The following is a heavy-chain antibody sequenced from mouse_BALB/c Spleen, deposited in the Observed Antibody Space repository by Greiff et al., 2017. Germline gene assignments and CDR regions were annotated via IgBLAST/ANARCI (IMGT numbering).Heavy chain of an antibody. V-gene: IGHV1S56*01. CDR3: ARPIYYDYDWAMDY. CDR1: GYTFTSYY. J-gene: IGHJ4*01. Sequence: VQLQQSGPELVKPGASVKMSCKASGYTFTSYYIHWVKQRPGQGLEWIGWIYPGDGSTKYNEKFKGKTTLTADKSSSTAYMLLSSLTSEDSAIYFCARPIYYDYDWAMDYWGQGTSVTVSS. D-gene: IGHD2-4*01. CDR2: IYPGDGST.